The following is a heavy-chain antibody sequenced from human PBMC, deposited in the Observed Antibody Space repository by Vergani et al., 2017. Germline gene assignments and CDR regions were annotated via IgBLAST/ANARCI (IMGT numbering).Heavy chain of an antibody. V-gene: IGHV4-34*01. CDR2: INHSGST. D-gene: IGHD3-22*01. CDR1: GGSFSGYY. J-gene: IGHJ6*03. Sequence: QVQLQQWGAGLLKPSETLSLTCAVYGGSFSGYYWSWIRQPPGKGLEWIGEINHSGSTNYNPSLKSRVTISVDTSKNQFSRKLSSVTAADTAVYYWARGGSLGLYYYDSSGDYTPDYYYYMDVWGKGTTVTVSS. CDR3: ARGGSLGLYYYDSSGDYTPDYYYYMDV.